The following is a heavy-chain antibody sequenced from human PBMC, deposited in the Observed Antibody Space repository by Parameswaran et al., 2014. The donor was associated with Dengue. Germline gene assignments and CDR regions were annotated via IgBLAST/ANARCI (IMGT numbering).Heavy chain of an antibody. D-gene: IGHD3-3*01. V-gene: IGHV2-5*02. J-gene: IGHJ4*02. CDR3: AHSILYYDFWSGSPQGGGYYFDY. CDR2: IYWDDDK. Sequence: WIRQPPGKALEWLALIYWDDDKRYSPSLKSRLTITKDTSKNQVVLTMTNMDPVDTATYYCAHSILYYDFWSGSPQGGGYYFDYWGQGTLVTVSS.